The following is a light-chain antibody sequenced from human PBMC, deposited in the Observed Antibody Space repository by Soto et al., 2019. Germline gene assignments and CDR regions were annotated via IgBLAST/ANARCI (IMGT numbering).Light chain of an antibody. CDR3: KQRYRKPR. Sequence: IEITQSPSSLCSGGGDRVTMTCPSSQSISSYLNWYQQKPGKAPKRLIYAASSLQCGVPSRFSASGSATDFNLTISSLQTEDFANYYPKQRYRKPRFGQGT. V-gene: IGKV1-39*01. CDR2: AAS. J-gene: IGKJ1*01. CDR1: QSISSY.